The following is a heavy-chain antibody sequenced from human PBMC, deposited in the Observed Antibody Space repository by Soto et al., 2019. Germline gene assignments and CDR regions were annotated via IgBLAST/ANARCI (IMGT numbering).Heavy chain of an antibody. Sequence: ASDTPSHSCTVSGGSVSNSNDYWGWISQSPGKGLEWIGSVYYRGRIYSKSSVKSRVTISVDTSKNQFSLNLNSVTASDTAVYYCASQRTSVLTQAYFDYWGPGALVNVSA. D-gene: IGHD2-8*01. CDR3: ASQRTSVLTQAYFDY. CDR2: VYYRGRI. V-gene: IGHV4-39*01. CDR1: GGSVSNSNDY. J-gene: IGHJ4*02.